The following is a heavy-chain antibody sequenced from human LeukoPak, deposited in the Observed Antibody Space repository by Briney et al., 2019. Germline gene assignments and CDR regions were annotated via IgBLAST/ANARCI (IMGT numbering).Heavy chain of an antibody. D-gene: IGHD3-22*01. V-gene: IGHV1-18*01. CDR2: ISVYNGNT. CDR1: GGTFSSYA. J-gene: IGHJ5*02. CDR3: ARDWGLYYYDSSGLGNWFDP. Sequence: ASVKVSCKASGGTFSSYAISWVRQAPGQGLEWMGWISVYNGNTNYAQKLQGRVTMTTDTSTSTAYMELRSLRSDDTAVYYCARDWGLYYYDSSGLGNWFDPWGQGTLVTVSS.